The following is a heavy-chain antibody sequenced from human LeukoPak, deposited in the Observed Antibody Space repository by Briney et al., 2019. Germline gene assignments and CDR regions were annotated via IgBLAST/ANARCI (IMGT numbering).Heavy chain of an antibody. Sequence: GGSLRLSCAASGFTFSSYSMNWVRQAPGKGLEWVSYIHSGTGPMYYADSVKGRFTISRDNARNSLYLQMNSLRDEDTAVYYCARIYSGYSSNLVDYWGQGNPVTVSS. D-gene: IGHD5-12*01. V-gene: IGHV3-48*02. CDR3: ARIYSGYSSNLVDY. CDR1: GFTFSSYS. CDR2: IHSGTGPM. J-gene: IGHJ4*02.